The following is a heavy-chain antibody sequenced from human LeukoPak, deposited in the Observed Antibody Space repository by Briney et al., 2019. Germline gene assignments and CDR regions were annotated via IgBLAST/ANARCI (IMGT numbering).Heavy chain of an antibody. V-gene: IGHV4-34*01. CDR1: GGSFSGYY. J-gene: IGHJ4*02. CDR2: INHSGST. Sequence: SETLSLTCAVYGGSFSGYYWSWIRQPPGKGLEWIGEINHSGSTNYNPSLKSRVTISVDTSKNQISLKLSSVTAADTAVYYCARQFSGWFSRAYYFDYWGQGTLVTVSS. CDR3: ARQFSGWFSRAYYFDY. D-gene: IGHD6-19*01.